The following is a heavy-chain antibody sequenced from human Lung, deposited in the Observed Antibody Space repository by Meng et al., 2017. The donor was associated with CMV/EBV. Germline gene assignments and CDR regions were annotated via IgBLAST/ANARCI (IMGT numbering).Heavy chain of an antibody. CDR2: IGATAGGT. CDR1: GLTFSSYG. CDR3: AKYSAVGERLYYFDY. J-gene: IGHJ4*02. D-gene: IGHD2-21*01. Sequence: ESLKISCAASGLTFSSYGMSWVRQAPGKGLEWVSSIGATAGGTYYADSVKGRFTISRDNAKNTLYLQMNSLSAEDTAVYYCAKYSAVGERLYYFDYWGQGTLVTVSS. V-gene: IGHV3-23*01.